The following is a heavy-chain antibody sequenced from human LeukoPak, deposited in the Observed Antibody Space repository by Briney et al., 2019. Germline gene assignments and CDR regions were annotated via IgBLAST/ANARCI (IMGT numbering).Heavy chain of an antibody. CDR1: GFTFSSYA. J-gene: IGHJ4*02. CDR3: AKDRLVRKGGYYSGGDY. Sequence: PGGSLRLSCAASGFTFSSYAMSWVRQAPGKGLEWVSAISGSGGSTYYADSVKGRFTISRDNSKNTLYLQMNSLRAEDTAVYYCAKDRLVRKGGYYSGGDYWGQGTLVTVSS. D-gene: IGHD3-22*01. CDR2: ISGSGGST. V-gene: IGHV3-23*01.